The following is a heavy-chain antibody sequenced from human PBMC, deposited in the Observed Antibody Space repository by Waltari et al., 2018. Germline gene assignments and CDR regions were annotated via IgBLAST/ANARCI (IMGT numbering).Heavy chain of an antibody. CDR1: GGSFSGYY. CDR3: ASNSGSYFRRWWFDP. V-gene: IGHV4-34*01. J-gene: IGHJ5*02. D-gene: IGHD3-10*01. Sequence: QVQLQQWGAGLLKPSETLSLTCAVYGGSFSGYYWSWIRQPPGKGLEWIGEINHSGSTNYNPSLKSRVTISVDTSKNQFSLKLSSVTAADTAVYYCASNSGSYFRRWWFDPWGQGTLVTVSS. CDR2: INHSGST.